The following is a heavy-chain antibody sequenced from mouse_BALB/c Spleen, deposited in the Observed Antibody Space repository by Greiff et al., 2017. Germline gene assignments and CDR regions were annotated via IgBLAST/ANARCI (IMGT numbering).Heavy chain of an antibody. CDR3: ARDRGAMDY. CDR2: IWAGGST. J-gene: IGHJ4*01. D-gene: IGHD3-3*01. CDR1: GFSLTSYG. V-gene: IGHV2-9*02. Sequence: VKLMESGPGLVAPSQSLSITCTVSGFSLTSYGVHWVRQPPGKGLEWLGVIWAGGSTNYNSALMSRLSISKDNSKSQVFVKMHSLQTDDTAMYYYARDRGAMDYWGQGTSVTVSS.